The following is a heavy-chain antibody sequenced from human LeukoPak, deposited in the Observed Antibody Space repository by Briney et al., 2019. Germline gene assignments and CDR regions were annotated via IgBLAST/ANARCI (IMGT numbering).Heavy chain of an antibody. CDR1: GYTFTSYY. CDR2: INPSGGST. CDR3: ARETDVAAAANYFDS. V-gene: IGHV1-46*01. J-gene: IGHJ4*02. D-gene: IGHD6-13*01. Sequence: ASVKVSCKASGYTFTSYYIHWVRQAPGQGLEWMGIINPSGGSTTYAQKFQGRVTMTSDTSTSTVYMELSNLRSEDTAVYYCARETDVAAAANYFDSWGQGTLVTVSS.